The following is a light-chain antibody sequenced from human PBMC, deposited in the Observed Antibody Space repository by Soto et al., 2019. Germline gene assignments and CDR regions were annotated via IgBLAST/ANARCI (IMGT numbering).Light chain of an antibody. CDR3: QQYNNWPRT. V-gene: IGKV3-15*01. CDR1: QSVSSN. J-gene: IGKJ1*01. Sequence: EIVMTQSPATLSVSPGERATLSCRASQSVSSNLAWYQLRPGQAPRLLIYGASTRATGIPARFSGSGSGTEFTLTISSLQSEDFADYYCQQYNNWPRTFGQGTKVDI. CDR2: GAS.